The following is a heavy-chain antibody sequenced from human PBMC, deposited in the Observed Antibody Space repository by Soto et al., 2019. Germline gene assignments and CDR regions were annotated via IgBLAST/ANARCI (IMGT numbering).Heavy chain of an antibody. CDR1: GFTFSQYA. Sequence: HPGGSLRLSCAASGFTFSQYALNWVRQAPGKGLEWVAVILYDGTIEHYADSVKGRFTVSRDNSKNTVYLQMNSLRAEDTAVYYCARDRQYLTYARRAFDIWGQGTMVTVSS. CDR2: ILYDGTIE. CDR3: ARDRQYLTYARRAFDI. J-gene: IGHJ3*02. D-gene: IGHD2-2*02. V-gene: IGHV3-30-3*01.